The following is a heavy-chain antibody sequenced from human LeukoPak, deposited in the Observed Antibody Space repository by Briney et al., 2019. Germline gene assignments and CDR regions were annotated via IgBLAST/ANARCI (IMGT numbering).Heavy chain of an antibody. Sequence: GGSLRLSCTASGFTFGSHTFYWFRQAPGKGLEWVASVSVEGIGRFFPGSVEGRFSISRDNSKNTVYLQMNNVRPEDTAVYFCATVTKVDFDFWGQGTLVTVSS. CDR2: VSVEGIGR. CDR1: GFTFGSHT. V-gene: IGHV3-30-3*01. D-gene: IGHD4-11*01. CDR3: ATVTKVDFDF. J-gene: IGHJ5*01.